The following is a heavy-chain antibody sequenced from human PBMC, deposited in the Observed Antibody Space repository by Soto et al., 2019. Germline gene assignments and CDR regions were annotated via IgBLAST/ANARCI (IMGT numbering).Heavy chain of an antibody. CDR2: ISAYNGNT. CDR1: GYTFTSYG. D-gene: IGHD1-7*01. Sequence: QVQLVQSGAEVKKPGASVKVSCKASGYTFTSYGISWVRQAPGQGLEWMGWISAYNGNTKYAQKLQGRVTMTTDTSTSTAYMELRILRPDDPAVYYYERDPELHVATAHKFDYWGQGTLVPASS. CDR3: ERDPELHVATAHKFDY. J-gene: IGHJ4*02. V-gene: IGHV1-18*01.